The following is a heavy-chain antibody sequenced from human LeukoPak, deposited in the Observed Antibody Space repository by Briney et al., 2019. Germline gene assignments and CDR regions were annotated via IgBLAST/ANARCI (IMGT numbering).Heavy chain of an antibody. CDR2: IYYSGST. CDR1: GSSISGYY. Sequence: PSETLSLTCTVPGSSISGYYCSWIRQPPGKGLEWIGYIYYSGSTTYNPSLKSRVTISVDTSKNQFSLNLSSVTAADTAVYYCARLPDSSGYYFDYWGQGTLVTVSS. V-gene: IGHV4-59*08. J-gene: IGHJ4*02. CDR3: ARLPDSSGYYFDY. D-gene: IGHD3-22*01.